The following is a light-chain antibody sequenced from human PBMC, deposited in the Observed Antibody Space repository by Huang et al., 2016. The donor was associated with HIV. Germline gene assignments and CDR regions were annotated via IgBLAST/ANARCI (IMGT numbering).Light chain of an antibody. J-gene: IGKJ1*01. V-gene: IGKV4-1*01. CDR3: QQYYSSPQT. CDR2: WAS. CDR1: QSVYSSSTSKDY. Sequence: DIIMTQSPDSLAVSLGERAPLNCRSSQSVYSSSTSKDYMAWFQQNPGQPPRLLLFWASTREAGVPDRFTGSGSGTHFTLTIASLEAEDAAIYYCQQYYSSPQTFGQGTRVEVK.